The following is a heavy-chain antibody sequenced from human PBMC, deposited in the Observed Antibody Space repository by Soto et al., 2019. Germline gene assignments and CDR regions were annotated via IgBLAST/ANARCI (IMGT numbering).Heavy chain of an antibody. CDR1: GGTFSSYA. CDR2: IIPIFGTA. CDR3: ARAAKMATIGGYYFQH. Sequence: QVQLVQSGAEVKKPGSSVKVSCKASGGTFSSYAISWVRQAPGQGREWMGGIIPIFGTANYAQKFQGRVTITADESTSTDYMELSSLRSEDTAVYYCARAAKMATIGGYYFQHWGQGTLVTVSS. V-gene: IGHV1-69*01. J-gene: IGHJ1*01. D-gene: IGHD5-12*01.